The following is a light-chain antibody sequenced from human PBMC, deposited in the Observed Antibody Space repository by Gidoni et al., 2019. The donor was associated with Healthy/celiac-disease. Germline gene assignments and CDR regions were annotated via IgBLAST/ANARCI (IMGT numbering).Light chain of an antibody. J-gene: IGKJ1*01. Sequence: EIVMTQPPPTLSVSPGERATPSCRASQSVSSNLAWYQQKPGQAPRLLIYGASTRATGIPARFSGSGSGTGFTLTISSLQSEDFAVYYCQQYNNWVWTFGQGTKVEIK. CDR3: QQYNNWVWT. V-gene: IGKV3-15*01. CDR1: QSVSSN. CDR2: GAS.